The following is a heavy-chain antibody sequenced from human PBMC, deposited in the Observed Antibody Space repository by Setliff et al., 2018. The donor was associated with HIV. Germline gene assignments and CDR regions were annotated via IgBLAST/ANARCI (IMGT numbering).Heavy chain of an antibody. V-gene: IGHV1-69*10. CDR3: ARCGAGEWHLYMDV. Sequence: ASVKVSCKASGYTFIRYDINWVRQATGQGLEWMGWISAILGIGNDEQAQKFKGRVTFTADKSTSTVYMELSSLRSEDTADYYCARCGAGEWHLYMDVWGKGTAVTVSS. D-gene: IGHD3-16*01. J-gene: IGHJ6*03. CDR1: GYTFIRYD. CDR2: ISAILGIG.